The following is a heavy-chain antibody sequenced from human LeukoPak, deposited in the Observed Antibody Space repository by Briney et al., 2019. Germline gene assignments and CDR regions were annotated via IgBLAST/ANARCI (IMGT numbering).Heavy chain of an antibody. CDR3: ARHTNYYDSSGHDY. CDR2: INHSGST. Sequence: SSETLSLTCAVYGGSFSGYYWSWIRQPPGKGLEWIGEINHSGSTNYNPSLKSRVTISVDTSKNQISLKLSSVTAADTAVYYCARHTNYYDSSGHDYWGQGTLVTVSS. J-gene: IGHJ4*02. CDR1: GGSFSGYY. D-gene: IGHD3-22*01. V-gene: IGHV4-34*01.